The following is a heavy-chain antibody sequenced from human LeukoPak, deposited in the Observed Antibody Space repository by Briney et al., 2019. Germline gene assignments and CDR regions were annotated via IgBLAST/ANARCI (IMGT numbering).Heavy chain of an antibody. D-gene: IGHD2-15*01. V-gene: IGHV5-51*01. Sequence: GESLKISCKGSGYSFTSYWIGWVRQMPGKGLEWMGIIYPGDSDTRYSPSLQGQVTISADKSISTAYLQWSSLKASDTATYYCARAGYCSGGSCYSGAFDIWGQGTMVTVSS. J-gene: IGHJ3*02. CDR3: ARAGYCSGGSCYSGAFDI. CDR2: IYPGDSDT. CDR1: GYSFTSYW.